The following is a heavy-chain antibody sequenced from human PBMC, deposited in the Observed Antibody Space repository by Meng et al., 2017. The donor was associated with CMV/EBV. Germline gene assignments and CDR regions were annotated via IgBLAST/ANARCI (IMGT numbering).Heavy chain of an antibody. CDR1: GYSFTSYW. CDR2: IYPGDSDT. J-gene: IGHJ4*02. V-gene: IGHV5-51*01. Sequence: MVSCKGSGYSFTSYWIGWLRQMPGKGLEWMGIIYPGDSDTRYSPSFQGQVTISADKSISTAYLQWSSLKASDTAMYYCARGVGVTIFVVANDYWGQGTLVTVSS. CDR3: ARGVGVTIFVVANDY. D-gene: IGHD3-3*01.